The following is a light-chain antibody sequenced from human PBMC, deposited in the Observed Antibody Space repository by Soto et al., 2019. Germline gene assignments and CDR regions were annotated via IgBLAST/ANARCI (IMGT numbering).Light chain of an antibody. Sequence: QSVLTQSPSASGTPWQTVTIFCSSGTSPFGFYSIEWYQQAPGAAPRLLMYNNDQRASGVPDRFSGSNSGTSASLAISALQSEDEAVYYCASWHDSLNAWVIGGGTQLTVL. CDR2: NND. CDR1: TSPFGFYS. J-gene: IGLJ3*02. V-gene: IGLV1-44*01. CDR3: ASWHDSLNAWV.